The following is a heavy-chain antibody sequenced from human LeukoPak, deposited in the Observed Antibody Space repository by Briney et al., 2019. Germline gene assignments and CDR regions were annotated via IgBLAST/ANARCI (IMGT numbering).Heavy chain of an antibody. Sequence: GGSLRLSCAASGFTFNSYAMSWVRQAPGKGLEWVSAISGNGGRTYYADSVKGRFTTSRDNSKDTLNLQMHRLRVEDTAVYYCTRVMWDSSGYPIDYWGQGSLVTVSS. V-gene: IGHV3-23*01. D-gene: IGHD3-22*01. CDR3: TRVMWDSSGYPIDY. J-gene: IGHJ4*02. CDR2: ISGNGGRT. CDR1: GFTFNSYA.